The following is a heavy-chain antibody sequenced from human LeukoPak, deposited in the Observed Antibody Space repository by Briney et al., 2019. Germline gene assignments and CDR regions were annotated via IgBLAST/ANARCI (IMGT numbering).Heavy chain of an antibody. J-gene: IGHJ3*02. CDR2: SNLNTGGT. CDR1: GYNFIDYY. V-gene: IGHV1-2*02. CDR3: AIGPYHYYGSGSPQDDAFDI. Sequence: ASVKVSCKSSGYNFIDYYMHWVRQAPGQAVEWMGWSNLNTGGTTYAQKSQGRVSMTRASSISTAYMELSRLRSDATAVYYCAIGPYHYYGSGSPQDDAFDIWGQGTMVTVSS. D-gene: IGHD3-10*01.